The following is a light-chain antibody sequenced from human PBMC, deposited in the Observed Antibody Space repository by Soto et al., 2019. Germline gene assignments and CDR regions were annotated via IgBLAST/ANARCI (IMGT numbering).Light chain of an antibody. CDR1: QTVLYSSNNNNY. J-gene: IGKJ1*01. CDR3: QQYYTTPRT. Sequence: DIVMTQSPHSLTVFLGERATIKCKSSQTVLYSSNNNNYLAWYQHKPGQPPKLLIYWASTREFGVPDRFSGSGYATDFTLTISSLQAEDVAVYYCQQYYTTPRTFGQGTTVAIK. V-gene: IGKV4-1*01. CDR2: WAS.